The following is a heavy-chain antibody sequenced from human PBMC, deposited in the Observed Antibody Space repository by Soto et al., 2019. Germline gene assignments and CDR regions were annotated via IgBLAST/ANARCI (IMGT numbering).Heavy chain of an antibody. CDR2: ISYDGSNK. Sequence: QVQLVESGGGVVQPGRSLRLSCAASGFTFSSYAMHWVRQAPGKGLEWVAVISYDGSNKYYADSVKGRFTISRDNSKNTLYLQMNSLRAEDTAVYYCARDRYSGYDRYYGMDVWGQGTTVTVSS. CDR3: ARDRYSGYDRYYGMDV. J-gene: IGHJ6*02. D-gene: IGHD5-12*01. V-gene: IGHV3-30-3*01. CDR1: GFTFSSYA.